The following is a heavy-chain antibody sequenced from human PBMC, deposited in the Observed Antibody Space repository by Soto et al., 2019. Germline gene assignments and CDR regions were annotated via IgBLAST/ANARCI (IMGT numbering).Heavy chain of an antibody. V-gene: IGHV1-18*01. D-gene: IGHD6-13*01. CDR1: GYTFTSYG. CDR2: IIAYNFNT. CDR3: ARRAVAGDFDY. Sequence: ASVKVSCKASGYTFTSYGISLVRQAPVQVLELIVWIIAYNFNTNYSQKLQGRVTITAYTSTITSYMELMSLRSDDRAVYYCARRAVAGDFDYWGQGTLVTVSS. J-gene: IGHJ4*02.